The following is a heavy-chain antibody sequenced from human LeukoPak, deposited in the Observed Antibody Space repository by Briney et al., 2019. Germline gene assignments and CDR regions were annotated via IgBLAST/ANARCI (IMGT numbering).Heavy chain of an antibody. J-gene: IGHJ6*02. CDR2: IIPILGIA. V-gene: IGHV1-69*04. CDR3: ARISAYSGYDYYYYGMDV. D-gene: IGHD5-12*01. CDR1: GGTFSSYA. Sequence: SVKVSCKASGGTFSSYAISWVRQAPGQGLEWMGRIIPILGIANYAQKFLGRVTITADKSTSTAYMELSSLRSEDTAVYYCARISAYSGYDYYYYGMDVWGQGTTVTVSS.